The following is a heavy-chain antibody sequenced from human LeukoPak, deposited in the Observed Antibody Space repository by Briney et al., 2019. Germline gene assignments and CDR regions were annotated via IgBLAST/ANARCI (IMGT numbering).Heavy chain of an antibody. J-gene: IGHJ6*03. CDR2: IYSGGST. V-gene: IGHV3-66*01. Sequence: GGSLRLSCAASGFTVSSNYMSWVRQAPGKGLEWVSIIYSGGSTYYADSVKVRFTISRDNSKNTLYLQMNSLRAEDTAVYFCARDLSLLWFGEPRSYYMDVWGKGTTVTISS. CDR1: GFTVSSNY. CDR3: ARDLSLLWFGEPRSYYMDV. D-gene: IGHD3-10*01.